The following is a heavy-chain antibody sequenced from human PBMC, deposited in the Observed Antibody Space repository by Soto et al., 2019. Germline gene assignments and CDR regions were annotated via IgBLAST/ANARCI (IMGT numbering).Heavy chain of an antibody. Sequence: QVQLVQSGAEVKKPGSSVKVSCKASGGTFSSYAISWVRQAPGQGLEWMGGIIPIVGTANYAQKVQGRVTITADESTSTAFMELSSLRTEDTAVYYCARVVGSFDFWSGYSDYWGQGTLVTVSS. CDR3: ARVVGSFDFWSGYSDY. CDR1: GGTFSSYA. CDR2: IIPIVGTA. J-gene: IGHJ4*02. V-gene: IGHV1-69*01. D-gene: IGHD3-3*01.